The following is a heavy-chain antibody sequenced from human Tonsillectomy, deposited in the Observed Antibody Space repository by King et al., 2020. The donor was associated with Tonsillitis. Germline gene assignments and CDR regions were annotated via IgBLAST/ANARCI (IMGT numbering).Heavy chain of an antibody. CDR1: GYTFTSYG. V-gene: IGHV1-18*01. CDR3: ARTQYSSSWDNWFDP. D-gene: IGHD6-13*01. Sequence: VQLVESGAEVKKPGASVKVSCKASGYTFTSYGISWVRQAPGQGLEWMGWISAYNGNTNYAQKLQGRVTMTTDTSTSTAYMELRSLRSDDTAGYYCARTQYSSSWDNWFDPWGQGTLVTVSS. J-gene: IGHJ5*02. CDR2: ISAYNGNT.